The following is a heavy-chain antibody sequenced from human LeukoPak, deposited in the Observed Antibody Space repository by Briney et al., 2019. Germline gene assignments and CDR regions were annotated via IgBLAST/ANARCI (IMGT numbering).Heavy chain of an antibody. J-gene: IGHJ4*02. V-gene: IGHV3-30*03. D-gene: IGHD5-24*01. CDR3: ASKMATPDPDY. Sequence: GRSLRLSCAASGFTFSSYGMHWVRQAPGEGLEWVAVISYDGSNKYYADSVKGRFTISRDNSKNTLYLQMNSLRAEDTAVYYCASKMATPDPDYWGQGTLVTVSS. CDR2: ISYDGSNK. CDR1: GFTFSSYG.